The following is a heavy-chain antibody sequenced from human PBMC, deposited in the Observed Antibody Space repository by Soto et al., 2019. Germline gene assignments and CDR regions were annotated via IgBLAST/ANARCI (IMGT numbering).Heavy chain of an antibody. V-gene: IGHV4-4*02. CDR1: GGSITSNW. J-gene: IGHJ4*02. CDR2: IFHTGSA. Sequence: QVQLQESGPGLMKPSGTLSLTCAVSGGSITSNWWSWVRQPPGKGLEWIAEIFHTGSANYNPSLLSRLTVCMDKSKSRLSLNLNPVAAEDTAVDYCARHIAVSGTRGFDHWGQGTVVTVSS. CDR3: ARHIAVSGTRGFDH. D-gene: IGHD2-21*01.